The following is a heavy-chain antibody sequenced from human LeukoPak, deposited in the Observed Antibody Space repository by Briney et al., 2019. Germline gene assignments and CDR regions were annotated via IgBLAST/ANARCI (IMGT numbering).Heavy chain of an antibody. CDR1: GFTVSNNY. CDR3: ARDPPAVRTNTYA. CDR2: IYSGGDT. Sequence: TGGSLRLSCAASGFTVSNNYMNWVRQAPGKGLEWVSLIYSGGDTHYADSVKGRFTISRDSSKNMLYLQMNSLRAEDTAVYYCARDPPAVRTNTYAWGQGTLVTVSS. V-gene: IGHV3-66*01. D-gene: IGHD4/OR15-4a*01. J-gene: IGHJ5*02.